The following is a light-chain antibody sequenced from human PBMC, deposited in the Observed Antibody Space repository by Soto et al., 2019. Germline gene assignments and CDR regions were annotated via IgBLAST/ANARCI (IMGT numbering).Light chain of an antibody. Sequence: ELLLTQSPSTLSLSPGEGVTLSCRASQSVTVNSLAWYQQKPGQAPRLLIYGASSRATGIPDRVSGSGSGTDVSLTIRGLKPEDFAVYYCQQYRMSPNTFGQGTRLEIK. CDR1: QSVTVNS. CDR2: GAS. CDR3: QQYRMSPNT. V-gene: IGKV3-20*01. J-gene: IGKJ5*01.